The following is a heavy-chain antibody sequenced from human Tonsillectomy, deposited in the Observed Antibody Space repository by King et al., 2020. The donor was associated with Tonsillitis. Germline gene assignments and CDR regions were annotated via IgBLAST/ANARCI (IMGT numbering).Heavy chain of an antibody. V-gene: IGHV2-70*04. CDR1: GFSLSTRDMR. J-gene: IGHJ4*02. CDR2: IDWEDDK. D-gene: IGHD3-16*01. CDR3: AREYYNYVWGSYIFDY. Sequence: QVTLKESGPALVKPTQTLTLTCTFSGFSLSTRDMRVSWIRQPPGKALQWLARIDWEDDKFYSTFLETRLTISKDTSKNQVVLTVTNMDPVDTATYYCAREYYNYVWGSYIFDYWGQGALVTVSS.